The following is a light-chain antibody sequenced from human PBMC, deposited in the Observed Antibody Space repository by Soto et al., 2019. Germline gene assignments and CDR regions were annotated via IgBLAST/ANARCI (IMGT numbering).Light chain of an antibody. J-gene: IGKJ2*01. CDR1: QSISNW. CDR3: QQYSNYAT. Sequence: DIQMTQSPSTLSASVGDRVTITCRASQSISNWLAWYQQKPGKAPKVLIYDASTLESGVPSRFSGSESGTEFTLTISSLQPDDFAIYYCQQYSNYATFGQGTKVDIK. V-gene: IGKV1-5*01. CDR2: DAS.